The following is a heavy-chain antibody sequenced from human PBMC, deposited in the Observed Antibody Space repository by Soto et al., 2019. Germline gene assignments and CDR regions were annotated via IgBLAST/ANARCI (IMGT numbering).Heavy chain of an antibody. CDR3: TRVISGSSGLFDY. CDR1: GFTLSSYW. CDR2: ISPDGSTI. V-gene: IGHV3-74*02. Sequence: EVQLVESGGGLVKPGGSLRLSCAASGFTLSSYWMHWVRQAPGKGLVWVSRISPDGSTINYADFVKGRFTISRDNAKNTLYLQMDSLRAEDTALYYCTRVISGSSGLFDYWGQGALVTVSS. J-gene: IGHJ4*02. D-gene: IGHD1-26*01.